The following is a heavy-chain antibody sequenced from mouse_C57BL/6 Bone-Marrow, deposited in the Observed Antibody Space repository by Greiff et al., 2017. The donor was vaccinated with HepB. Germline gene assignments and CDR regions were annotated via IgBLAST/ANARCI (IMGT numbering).Heavy chain of an antibody. CDR1: GYTFTSYW. Sequence: QVQLKQPGAELVMPGASVKLSCKASGYTFTSYWMHWVKQRPGQGLEWIGEIDPSDSYTNYNQKFKGKSTLTVDKSSSTAYMQLSSLTSEDSAVYYCARSRYYYGSRAWFAYWGQGTLVTVSA. CDR3: ARSRYYYGSRAWFAY. J-gene: IGHJ3*01. V-gene: IGHV1-69*01. D-gene: IGHD1-1*01. CDR2: IDPSDSYT.